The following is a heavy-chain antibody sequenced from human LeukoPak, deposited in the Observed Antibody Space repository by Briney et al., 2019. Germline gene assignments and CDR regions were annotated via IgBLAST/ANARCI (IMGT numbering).Heavy chain of an antibody. Sequence: ASVKVSCKVSGYTLTELSMHWVRQAPGKGLEWMGGFDPEDGETIYAQKFQGRVTMTEDTSTDTAYMELSSLRSEDTAVYYCATPEMATITTRFDYWGQGTLATVSS. V-gene: IGHV1-24*01. CDR2: FDPEDGET. D-gene: IGHD5-24*01. J-gene: IGHJ4*02. CDR3: ATPEMATITTRFDY. CDR1: GYTLTELS.